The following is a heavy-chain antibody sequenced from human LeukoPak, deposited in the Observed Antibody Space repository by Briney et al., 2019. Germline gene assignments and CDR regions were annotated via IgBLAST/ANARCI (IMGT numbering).Heavy chain of an antibody. Sequence: ASVKVSCKASGYTFTSYDINWVQQATGQGLEWMGWMNPNSGNTGYAQKFQGRVTMTRNTSTSTAYMELSSLRSEDTAVYYCARAPRTYIAAEGFDPWGQGTLVTVSS. CDR2: MNPNSGNT. D-gene: IGHD6-13*01. V-gene: IGHV1-8*01. J-gene: IGHJ5*02. CDR3: ARAPRTYIAAEGFDP. CDR1: GYTFTSYD.